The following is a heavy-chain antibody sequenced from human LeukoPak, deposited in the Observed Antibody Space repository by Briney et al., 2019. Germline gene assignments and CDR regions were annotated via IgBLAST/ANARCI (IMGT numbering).Heavy chain of an antibody. Sequence: GGSLRLSCAASGFTFNSYGMHWVRQAPGKGLEWVAVIWYDGSNKYYADSVKGRFTISRDNAKNTLYLQMNSLRAEDTAMYYCARARGRTSEPYYFDYWGQGVLVTVSS. CDR1: GFTFNSYG. D-gene: IGHD3-10*01. J-gene: IGHJ4*02. V-gene: IGHV3-33*03. CDR2: IWYDGSNK. CDR3: ARARGRTSEPYYFDY.